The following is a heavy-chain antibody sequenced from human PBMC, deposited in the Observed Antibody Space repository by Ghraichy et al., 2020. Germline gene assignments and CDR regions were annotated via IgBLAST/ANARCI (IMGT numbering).Heavy chain of an antibody. Sequence: ASVKVSCKVSGYTLSELSLQWVRQAPGKGLEWMGGFHPIDGKMIYTQKFQGRVTMTEDRSTDTAYMEIGSLNSEDTAVYFCAAPPGYSSGWYTHFDSWGQGTLGTVSS. J-gene: IGHJ4*01. D-gene: IGHD6-19*01. CDR1: GYTLSELS. CDR2: FHPIDGKM. V-gene: IGHV1-24*01. CDR3: AAPPGYSSGWYTHFDS.